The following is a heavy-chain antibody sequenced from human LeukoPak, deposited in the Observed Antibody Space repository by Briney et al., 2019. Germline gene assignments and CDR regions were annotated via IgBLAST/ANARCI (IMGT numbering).Heavy chain of an antibody. Sequence: PSQTLSLTCTVSGGSISSDGFCWSWIRQHPGKGLEWIGYIYYSGSTYYNPSLKSRVTISVDTSKNQFSLKLSSVTAADTAVYYCARDAVDSSGYYLYGMDVWGQGTTVTVSS. CDR1: GGSISSDGFC. D-gene: IGHD3-22*01. J-gene: IGHJ6*02. CDR2: IYYSGST. V-gene: IGHV4-31*03. CDR3: ARDAVDSSGYYLYGMDV.